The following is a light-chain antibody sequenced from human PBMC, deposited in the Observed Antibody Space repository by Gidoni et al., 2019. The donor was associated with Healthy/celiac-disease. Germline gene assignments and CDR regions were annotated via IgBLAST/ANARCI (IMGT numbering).Light chain of an antibody. J-gene: IGKJ1*01. CDR3: QQRSNWPPWT. CDR2: DAS. V-gene: IGKV3-11*01. Sequence: EIVLTQSPATLSLTPGERATLSCRDSQSVSSNLAWYQKKPGQAPRLLIYDASNRATGIPARFSGSGSGTDFTLTISSLEPEDFAVYYCQQRSNWPPWTFGQGTKVEIK. CDR1: QSVSSN.